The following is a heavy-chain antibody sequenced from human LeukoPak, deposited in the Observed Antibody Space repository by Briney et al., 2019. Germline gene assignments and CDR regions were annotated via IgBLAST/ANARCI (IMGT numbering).Heavy chain of an antibody. Sequence: SETLSLTCTVSGGSISSYCWSWIRQPAGKGLEWIGRIYTSGSTNYNPSLKSRVTMSVDTSKNQFSLKLSSVTAADTAVYYCARDRGYSSGWYESSWFDPWGQGTLVTVSS. J-gene: IGHJ5*02. CDR3: ARDRGYSSGWYESSWFDP. CDR1: GGSISSYC. CDR2: IYTSGST. V-gene: IGHV4-4*07. D-gene: IGHD6-19*01.